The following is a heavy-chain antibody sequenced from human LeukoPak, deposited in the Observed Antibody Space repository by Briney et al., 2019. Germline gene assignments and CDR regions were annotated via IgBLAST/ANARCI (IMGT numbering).Heavy chain of an antibody. CDR3: ARGAPGFQIDY. J-gene: IGHJ4*02. D-gene: IGHD3-10*01. V-gene: IGHV1-18*01. CDR1: GYTSTSYG. Sequence: GASVRVSCKASGYTSTSYGISWVRQATGQGLEWMGWISAYNGNTNYAQKLQGRVTMTTDTSTSTAYMELRSLRSDDTAVYYCARGAPGFQIDYWGQGTLVTVSS. CDR2: ISAYNGNT.